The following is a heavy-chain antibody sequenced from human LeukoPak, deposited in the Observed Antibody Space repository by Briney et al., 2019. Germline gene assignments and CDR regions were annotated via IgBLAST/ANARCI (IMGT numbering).Heavy chain of an antibody. V-gene: IGHV3-30*02. CDR3: AKASDYYDSSGYSHFDY. D-gene: IGHD3-22*01. CDR1: GFTFSSYG. Sequence: GGSLRLSCAASGFTFSSYGMHWVRQAPGKGLEWVAFIRYDGSNKYNADSVKGRFTISRDNSKNTLYLQMNSLRAEDMAVYYCAKASDYYDSSGYSHFDYWGQGTLVTVSS. CDR2: IRYDGSNK. J-gene: IGHJ4*02.